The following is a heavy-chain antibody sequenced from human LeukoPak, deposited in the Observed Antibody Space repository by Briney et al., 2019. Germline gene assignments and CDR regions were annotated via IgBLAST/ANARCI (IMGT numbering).Heavy chain of an antibody. CDR1: GFTFSSYA. V-gene: IGHV3-30*04. J-gene: IGHJ4*02. CDR2: ISYDGSDK. Sequence: GRSLRLSCAASGFTFSSYAMHWVRQAPGKGLEWVAVISYDGSDKFYTDSVKGRFTISGDNSKNTLYLQMNSLRAEDTAVYYCATDYGGFLGYWGQGTLLTVSS. D-gene: IGHD4-23*01. CDR3: ATDYGGFLGY.